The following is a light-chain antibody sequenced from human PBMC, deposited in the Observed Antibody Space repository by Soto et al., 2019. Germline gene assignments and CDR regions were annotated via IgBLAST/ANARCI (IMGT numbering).Light chain of an antibody. J-gene: IGKJ1*01. CDR2: GAS. CDR3: QQYGSSPWT. V-gene: IGKV3-20*01. Sequence: EIVLTQSPGTLSLSPGERATLSCRASQSVSSSYLAWYQQKPGQAPRPLIYGASSRALGIPDRFSGSGSGTDFNLTISRLEPEDCAEYYCQQYGSSPWTFGQGTKVEIK. CDR1: QSVSSSY.